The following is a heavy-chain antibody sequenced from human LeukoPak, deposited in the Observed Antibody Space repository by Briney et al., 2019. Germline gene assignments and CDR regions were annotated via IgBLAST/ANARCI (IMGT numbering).Heavy chain of an antibody. Sequence: PGRSLRLSCAASGFTFDDYAMHWVRQAPGKGLEWVSGISWNSGSIGYADSVKGRFTISRDNAKNSLYLQMNSLRAEDTALYYCAKDMRGSYTHYDAFDIWGQGTMVTVSS. CDR3: AKDMRGSYTHYDAFDI. D-gene: IGHD1-26*01. V-gene: IGHV3-9*01. J-gene: IGHJ3*02. CDR2: ISWNSGSI. CDR1: GFTFDDYA.